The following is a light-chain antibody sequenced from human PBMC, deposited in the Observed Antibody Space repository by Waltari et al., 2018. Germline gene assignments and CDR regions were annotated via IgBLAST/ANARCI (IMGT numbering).Light chain of an antibody. CDR2: EAV. CDR3: CSYTGSSTSYG. J-gene: IGLJ1*01. Sequence: QSALTQPASVSGSPGQSITIPCTGASADLACYNLVSLYQHHPAKAPKLMIYEAVKRPSGVSNRFSGAKSGTTASLIISGLQADDEADYYCCSYTGSSTSYGCGSGTKVTVL. V-gene: IGLV2-23*01. CDR1: SADLACYNL.